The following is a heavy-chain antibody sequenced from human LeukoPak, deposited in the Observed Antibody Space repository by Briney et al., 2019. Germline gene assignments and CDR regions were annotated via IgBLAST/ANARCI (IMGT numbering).Heavy chain of an antibody. CDR2: ISYDGSNQ. V-gene: IGHV3-30*18. J-gene: IGHJ4*02. D-gene: IGHD3-16*01. Sequence: GGSLRLSCAVSGFTFSSYGMHWVRQAPGKGLEWVAVISYDGSNQYYADSVKGRFTISRDNSKNTLYLQMNSLRAEDTAVYYCVKDRNFGFLDYWGQGTLVIVSS. CDR3: VKDRNFGFLDY. CDR1: GFTFSSYG.